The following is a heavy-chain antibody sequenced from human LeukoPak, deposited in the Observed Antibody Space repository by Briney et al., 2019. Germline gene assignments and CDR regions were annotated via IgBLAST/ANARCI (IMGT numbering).Heavy chain of an antibody. V-gene: IGHV4-39*01. CDR2: IVYRGST. Sequence: AETQSLPCTVSGVSISSSSYYWGWIRQPPGKGLEWIGSIVYRGSTYYNPSLKSRVTISVDTSKNQFTLKLNSVPAADTTVYYCARHGGPRSSSFQIPLDNWGHG. CDR3: ARHGGPRSSSFQIPLDN. J-gene: IGHJ4*03. D-gene: IGHD2-2*01. CDR1: GVSISSSSYY.